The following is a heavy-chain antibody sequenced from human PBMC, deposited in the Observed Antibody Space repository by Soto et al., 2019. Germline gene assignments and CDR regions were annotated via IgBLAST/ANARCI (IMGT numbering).Heavy chain of an antibody. CDR3: AKTTYYDILTGPVDY. D-gene: IGHD3-9*01. CDR1: GFTFDDYA. CDR2: ISWNSGSI. J-gene: IGHJ4*02. Sequence: EVQLVESGGGLVQPGRSLRLSCAASGFTFDDYAMHWVRQAPGKGLEWVSGISWNSGSICYADSVKGRFTISRDNAKNSLYLQMNSLRAEDTALYYCAKTTYYDILTGPVDYWGQGTLVTVSS. V-gene: IGHV3-9*01.